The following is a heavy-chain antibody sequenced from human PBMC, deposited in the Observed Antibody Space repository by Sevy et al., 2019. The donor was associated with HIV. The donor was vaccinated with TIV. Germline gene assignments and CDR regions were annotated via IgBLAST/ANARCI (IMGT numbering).Heavy chain of an antibody. CDR3: AKDGSSGWYEVSGPYYYYGMDV. V-gene: IGHV3-23*01. Sequence: GESLKISCAASGFTFSSYAMSWVRQAPGKGLEWVSAISGSGGSTYYADSVKGRFTISRDNSKNTLYLQMNSLRAEDTAVYYCAKDGSSGWYEVSGPYYYYGMDVWGQGTTVTVSS. D-gene: IGHD6-19*01. CDR2: ISGSGGST. J-gene: IGHJ6*02. CDR1: GFTFSSYA.